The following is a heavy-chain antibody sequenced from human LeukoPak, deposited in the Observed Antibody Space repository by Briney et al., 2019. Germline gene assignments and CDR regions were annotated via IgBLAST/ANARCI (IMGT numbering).Heavy chain of an antibody. CDR3: ARGTHYDFWSGYYNRVYYFDY. J-gene: IGHJ4*02. CDR2: IYYSGSA. V-gene: IGHV4-31*03. Sequence: SQTLSLTCNVSGGSISGGGYYWGWLRQHPGKGLEGIGYIYYSGSASYNSSLKSRVTISVDTSKNHFSLRLYSVTAADTAVYYCARGTHYDFWSGYYNRVYYFDYWGQGTLVTVSS. D-gene: IGHD3-3*01. CDR1: GGSISGGGYY.